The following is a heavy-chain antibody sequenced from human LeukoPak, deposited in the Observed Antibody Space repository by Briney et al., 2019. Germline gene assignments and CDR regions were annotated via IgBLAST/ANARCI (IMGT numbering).Heavy chain of an antibody. D-gene: IGHD3-22*01. CDR2: IYHSGST. CDR3: ARDRYDSSGYYYGFFDY. J-gene: IGHJ4*02. Sequence: SETLSLTCAVSGYSIGSGYYWAWIRQPPGKGLEWIGSIYHSGSTYYNPSLKSRVTISVDRSRNQFSLKMTSVTAADTAVYYCARDRYDSSGYYYGFFDYWGQGTLVTVSS. CDR1: GYSIGSGYY. V-gene: IGHV4-38-2*01.